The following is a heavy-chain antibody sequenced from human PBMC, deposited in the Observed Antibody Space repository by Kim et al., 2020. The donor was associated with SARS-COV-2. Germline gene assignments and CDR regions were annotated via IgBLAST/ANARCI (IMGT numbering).Heavy chain of an antibody. V-gene: IGHV3-7*01. D-gene: IGHD6-19*01. J-gene: IGHJ4*02. CDR1: GFTFSSYW. CDR2: IKQDGSEK. Sequence: GGSLRLSCAASGFTFSSYWMSWVRQAPGKGLEWVANIKQDGSEKYYVDSVKGRFTISRDNAKNSLYLQMNSLRAEDTAVYYCARDREQWLVFGGEYYFDYWGQGTLVTVSS. CDR3: ARDREQWLVFGGEYYFDY.